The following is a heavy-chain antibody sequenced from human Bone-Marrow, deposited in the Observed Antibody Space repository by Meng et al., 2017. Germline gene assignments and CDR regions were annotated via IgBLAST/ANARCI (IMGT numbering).Heavy chain of an antibody. CDR1: GFTFSSYA. CDR2: ISGSGGST. V-gene: IGHV3-23*01. CDR3: AKDFVWFGDSFDY. Sequence: GESLKISCAASGFTFSSYAMSWVRQAPGKGLEWVSAISGSGGSTYYADSVKGRFTISRDNSKNTLYLQMNSLRAEDTAVYYCAKDFVWFGDSFDYWGQGTLVTVSS. J-gene: IGHJ4*02. D-gene: IGHD3-10*01.